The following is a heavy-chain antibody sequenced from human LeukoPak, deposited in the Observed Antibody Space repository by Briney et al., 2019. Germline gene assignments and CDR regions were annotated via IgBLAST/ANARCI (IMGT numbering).Heavy chain of an antibody. V-gene: IGHV3-21*01. J-gene: IGHJ4*02. CDR3: ARDLMNTVTGSFDY. Sequence: GGSLRLSCAASGFTFSSYGMSWVRQAPGKGLEWVSAISGSGGSTYYADSVKCRFTISRDNAKISLYLQMNSLRAEDTAVYYCARDLMNTVTGSFDYWGQGTLVTVSS. CDR1: GFTFSSYG. D-gene: IGHD4-17*01. CDR2: ISGSGGST.